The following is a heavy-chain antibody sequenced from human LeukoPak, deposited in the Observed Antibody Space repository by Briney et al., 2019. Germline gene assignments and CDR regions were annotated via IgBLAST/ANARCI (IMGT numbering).Heavy chain of an antibody. V-gene: IGHV1-69*13. Sequence: SVKVSCKASGGTFSSYAISWVRQAPGQGLEWMGGIIPIFGTANYAQKFQGRVTITAGESTSTAYMELSSLRSEDTAVYYCARTMVRGVFVPLYWGQGTLVTVSS. CDR3: ARTMVRGVFVPLY. D-gene: IGHD3-10*01. CDR2: IIPIFGTA. CDR1: GGTFSSYA. J-gene: IGHJ4*02.